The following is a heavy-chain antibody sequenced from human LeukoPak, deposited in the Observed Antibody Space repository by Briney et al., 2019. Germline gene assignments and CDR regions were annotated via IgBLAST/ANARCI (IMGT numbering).Heavy chain of an antibody. V-gene: IGHV4-4*02. J-gene: IGHJ4*02. CDR1: GGSISSNNW. Sequence: KPSGTLSLTCAVSGGSISSNNWWSWVRQTSGKGLEWIGEIYHSGSTTNYNPSLRSRVTMSVDKSKNQFSLKLTSVTAADTAVYYCARVFGGYDGALAYWGQGTLVTVSS. CDR3: ARVFGGYDGALAY. D-gene: IGHD5-12*01. CDR2: IYHSGSTT.